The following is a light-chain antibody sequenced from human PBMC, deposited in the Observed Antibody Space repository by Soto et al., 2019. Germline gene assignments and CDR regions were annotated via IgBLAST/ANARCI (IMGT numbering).Light chain of an antibody. Sequence: QSVLTQPPSLSGTPGQRVTISCSGSSSNIAGNTVHWYQHLPGTAPKLLIYINDQRPSGVPGRFSASTSGTSASLAISGLQSADEADYYCATWDDDLNAAVFGGGTQLPVL. V-gene: IGLV1-44*01. CDR1: SSNIAGNT. CDR2: IND. J-gene: IGLJ7*01. CDR3: ATWDDDLNAAV.